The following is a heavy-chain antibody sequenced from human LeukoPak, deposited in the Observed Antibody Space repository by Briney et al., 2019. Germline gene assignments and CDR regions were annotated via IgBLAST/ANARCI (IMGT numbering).Heavy chain of an antibody. D-gene: IGHD3-22*01. V-gene: IGHV4-61*05. CDR2: IYYSGST. CDR1: GGSIFSSNSY. CDR3: ARGKYYYDSSGYYFIDY. J-gene: IGHJ4*02. Sequence: SSETLSLTCTVSGGSIFSSNSYWGWIRQPPGKGLEWIGYIYYSGSTSYNPSLKSRVTISVDTSKNQFSLKLSSVTAADTAVYYCARGKYYYDSSGYYFIDYWGQGTLVTVSS.